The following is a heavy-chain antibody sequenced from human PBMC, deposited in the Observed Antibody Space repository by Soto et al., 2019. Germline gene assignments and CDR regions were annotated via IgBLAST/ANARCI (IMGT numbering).Heavy chain of an antibody. Sequence: VASVKVSCKASGYTFTSYYMHWVRQAPGQGLEWMGIINPSGGSTSYAQKFQGRVTMTRDTSTSTVYMELSSLRSEDTAVYYCARGYCSGGSCRSAEYFQHWGQGTLVTVSS. CDR1: GYTFTSYY. J-gene: IGHJ1*01. V-gene: IGHV1-46*03. CDR3: ARGYCSGGSCRSAEYFQH. CDR2: INPSGGST. D-gene: IGHD2-15*01.